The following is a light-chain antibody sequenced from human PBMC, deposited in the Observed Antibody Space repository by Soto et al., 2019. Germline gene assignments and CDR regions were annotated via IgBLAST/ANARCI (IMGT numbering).Light chain of an antibody. V-gene: IGKV1-39*01. CDR1: QGISTY. CDR2: AAS. CDR3: QQSYSTPYT. J-gene: IGKJ2*01. Sequence: DIQLTQSPSFLSASVGDRITITCRASQGISTYLNWYQQKPGKAPKLLIYAASSLQSGVPSRFSGSGSGTDFTLTISSLQPEDFATYYCQQSYSTPYTFGQGTKVDIK.